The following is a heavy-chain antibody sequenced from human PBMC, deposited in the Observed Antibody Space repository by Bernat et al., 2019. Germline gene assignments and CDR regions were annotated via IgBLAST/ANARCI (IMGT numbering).Heavy chain of an antibody. Sequence: QVQLVQSGAEVKKPGASVKVSCKASGYTFTSYAMHWVRQAPGQRLEWMGWINAGNGNTKYSQKFQGRVTITRDTSASTAYMEMSSLRSEDTAVYYCARDVGGIAECPGYWGQGTLVTVSS. CDR1: GYTFTSYA. V-gene: IGHV1-3*01. J-gene: IGHJ4*02. D-gene: IGHD3-10*01. CDR3: ARDVGGIAECPGY. CDR2: INAGNGNT.